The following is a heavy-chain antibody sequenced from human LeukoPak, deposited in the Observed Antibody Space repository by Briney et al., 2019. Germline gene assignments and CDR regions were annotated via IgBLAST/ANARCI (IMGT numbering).Heavy chain of an antibody. CDR1: GGSISSIY. D-gene: IGHD2-21*01. Sequence: PSEALSLTCTVSGGSISSIYWSWIRQPPGKGLEWIGYISYSGSTSYNPSLKSRVTISVDMSKNQLSLKLSSVTAADTAVYYCARGPGSDSSFDYWGQGPRSPSPQ. CDR3: ARGPGSDSSFDY. V-gene: IGHV4-59*01. J-gene: IGHJ4*02. CDR2: ISYSGST.